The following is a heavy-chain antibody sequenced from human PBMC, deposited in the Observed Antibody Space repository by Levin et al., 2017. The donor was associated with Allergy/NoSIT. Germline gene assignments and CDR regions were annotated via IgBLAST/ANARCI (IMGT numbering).Heavy chain of an antibody. Sequence: SLKISCAASGFTFDDYAMHWVRQAPGKGLEWVSGISWNSGSIGYADSVKGRFTISRDNAKNSLYLQMNSLRAEDTALYYCAKDTNIVVVPVSLDYWGQGTLVTVSS. CDR3: AKDTNIVVVPVSLDY. D-gene: IGHD2-2*01. J-gene: IGHJ4*02. V-gene: IGHV3-9*01. CDR1: GFTFDDYA. CDR2: ISWNSGSI.